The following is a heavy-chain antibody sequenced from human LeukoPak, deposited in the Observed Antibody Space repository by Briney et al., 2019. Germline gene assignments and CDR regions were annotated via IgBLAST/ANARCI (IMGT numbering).Heavy chain of an antibody. Sequence: ASVKVSCKASGCTFTGYYMHWVRQAPGQGLEWMGWINPNSGGTNYAQKFQGRVTMTRDTSISTAYMELSRLRSDDTAVYYCARDSGGDIVATIPDYWGQGTLVTVSS. D-gene: IGHD5-12*01. CDR1: GCTFTGYY. CDR3: ARDSGGDIVATIPDY. CDR2: INPNSGGT. J-gene: IGHJ4*02. V-gene: IGHV1-2*02.